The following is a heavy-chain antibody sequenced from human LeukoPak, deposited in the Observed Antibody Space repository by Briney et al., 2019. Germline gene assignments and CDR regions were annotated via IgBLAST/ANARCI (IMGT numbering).Heavy chain of an antibody. CDR1: GFTFSSYA. CDR3: ARDQHSSGWYGFFYY. V-gene: IGHV3-30-3*01. Sequence: PGRSLRLSCAASGFTFSSYAMHRVRQAPGKGLEWVAVISYGRSNKYYADSVKGRFTISRDNSKNTLYLQMNSLRAEDTAVYYCARDQHSSGWYGFFYYWGQGTLVTVSS. D-gene: IGHD6-19*01. J-gene: IGHJ4*02. CDR2: ISYGRSNK.